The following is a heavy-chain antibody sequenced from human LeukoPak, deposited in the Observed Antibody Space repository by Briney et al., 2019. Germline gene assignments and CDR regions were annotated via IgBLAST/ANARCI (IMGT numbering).Heavy chain of an antibody. V-gene: IGHV3-66*01. Sequence: PGGSLRLSCAASGFTVSSNYMSWVRQAPGKGLEWVSVIYSGGSTYYADSVKGRFTISRDDSKNTLYLQMNSLGAEDTAVYYCAREMGDYYDSSVVGYWGQGTLVTVSS. CDR2: IYSGGST. CDR1: GFTVSSNY. J-gene: IGHJ4*02. CDR3: AREMGDYYDSSVVGY. D-gene: IGHD3-22*01.